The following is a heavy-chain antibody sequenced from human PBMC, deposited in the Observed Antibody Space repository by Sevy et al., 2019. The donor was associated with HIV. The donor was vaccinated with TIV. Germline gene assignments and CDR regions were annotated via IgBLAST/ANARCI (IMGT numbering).Heavy chain of an antibody. D-gene: IGHD1-26*01. CDR3: ARRSGSYYSDY. J-gene: IGHJ4*02. CDR1: GFTFSDHY. V-gene: IGHV3-72*01. CDR2: IRNKGYSYTT. Sequence: GGSLRLSCAASGFTFSDHYMDWVRQAPGKGLEWVGHIRNKGYSYTTEYAASVKGRFTISRDDSNNSLYLQMNSLKTEDTAVYHCARRSGSYYSDYWGQGTLVTVSS.